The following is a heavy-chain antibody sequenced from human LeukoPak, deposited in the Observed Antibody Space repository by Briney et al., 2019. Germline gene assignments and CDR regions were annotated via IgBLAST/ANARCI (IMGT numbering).Heavy chain of an antibody. J-gene: IGHJ4*02. D-gene: IGHD6-25*01. CDR3: AKFYSGGWYFDY. CDR1: GFTFDDYA. CDR2: ISWNSGSI. Sequence: GGSLRLSCAASGFTFDDYAMHWVRQAPGKGLEWVSGISWNSGSIGYADSVKGRFTISRDNAKNSLYLQMNSLRAEDTAVYYCAKFYSGGWYFDYWGQGTLVTVSS. V-gene: IGHV3-9*01.